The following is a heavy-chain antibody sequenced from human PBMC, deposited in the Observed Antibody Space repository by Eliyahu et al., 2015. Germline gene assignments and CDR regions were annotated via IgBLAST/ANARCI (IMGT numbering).Heavy chain of an antibody. CDR1: GGSMTSHY. V-gene: IGHV4-4*07. D-gene: IGHD6-19*01. J-gene: IGHJ4*02. CDR2: IFRNGNI. CDR3: AKHRGVRSGWFYDFDD. Sequence: QVQLQESGPGVVKPSETLSLTCTVSGGSMTSHYWSWIRQPAGKGLEWIGRIFRNGNIDYNPSLKGRVSMSEDTSKNQFSLRLSSVTAADTAVYYCAKHRGVRSGWFYDFDDWGQGTLVTVSS.